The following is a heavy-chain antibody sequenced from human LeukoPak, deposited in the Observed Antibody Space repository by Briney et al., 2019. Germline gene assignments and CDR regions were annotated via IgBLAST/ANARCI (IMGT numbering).Heavy chain of an antibody. J-gene: IGHJ4*02. D-gene: IGHD1-26*01. CDR3: AKSGGYGLIDY. CDR2: IYYSGST. V-gene: IGHV4-39*01. Sequence: SETLSLTCTVSGASVSGSAYYWGWIRQPPGKGLEWIGNIYYSGSTYYNESLESRVTISIDTYNNQFSLKLNSVTAADTAMYYCAKSGGYGLIDYWGQGTLVTVSS. CDR1: GASVSGSAYY.